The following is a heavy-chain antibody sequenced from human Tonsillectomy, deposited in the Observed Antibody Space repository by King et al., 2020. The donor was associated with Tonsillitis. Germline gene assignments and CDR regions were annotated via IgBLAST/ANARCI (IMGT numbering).Heavy chain of an antibody. CDR1: GYTFTGYY. J-gene: IGHJ4*02. D-gene: IGHD3-10*01. V-gene: IGHV1-2*02. Sequence: VQLVQSGAEVKKPGASVKVSCKAFGYTFTGYYMHWVRQAPGQGLEWMGWINPNSGGTNYAQKFQGRVTMTRDTSISTAYMELSRLRSDDTAVYYCARADLITMVRGGNIDYWGQGTLVTVSS. CDR3: ARADLITMVRGGNIDY. CDR2: INPNSGGT.